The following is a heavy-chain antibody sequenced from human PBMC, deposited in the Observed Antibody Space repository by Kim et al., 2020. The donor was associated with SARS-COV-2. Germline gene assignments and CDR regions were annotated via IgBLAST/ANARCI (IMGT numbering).Heavy chain of an antibody. CDR1: GGSISNYY. Sequence: SETLSLTCTVSGGSISNYYWSWIRQPAGKGLEWIGRIFSSGSTTYNPSLKNRVTISFDTSKNQFSLKLSSVTAAVTDVYSCARWYRFGSRYHFYPMDVWG. CDR2: IFSSGST. J-gene: IGHJ6*01. V-gene: IGHV4-4*07. CDR3: ARWYRFGSRYHFYPMDV. D-gene: IGHD2-15*01.